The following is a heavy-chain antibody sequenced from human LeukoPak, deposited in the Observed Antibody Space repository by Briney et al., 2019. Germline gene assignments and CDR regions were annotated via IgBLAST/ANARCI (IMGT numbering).Heavy chain of an antibody. CDR3: ARDRGSGYYYAFDY. J-gene: IGHJ4*02. CDR1: RFTFSSYG. V-gene: IGHV3-33*01. Sequence: PGGSLRLSCAASRFTFSSYGMHWVRQAPGKGLEWVAVIWYDGSNKYYADSVKGRFAISRDNSKNTLYLQMNSLRAEDTAVYYCARDRGSGYYYAFDYWGQGTLVTVSS. D-gene: IGHD3-3*01. CDR2: IWYDGSNK.